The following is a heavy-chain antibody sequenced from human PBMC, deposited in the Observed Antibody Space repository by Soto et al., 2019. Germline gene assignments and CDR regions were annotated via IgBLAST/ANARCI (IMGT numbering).Heavy chain of an antibody. V-gene: IGHV5-10-1*01. J-gene: IGHJ6*02. CDR2: IDPSDSYT. Sequence: GESLKISCKGSGYSFTSYWISWVRQMPGKGLEWMGRIDPSDSYTNYSPSFQGHVTISADKSISTAYLQWSSLKASDTAMYYCARLAGSTVAGTPNDYYYGMDVWGQGTTVTVSS. D-gene: IGHD4-17*01. CDR1: GYSFTSYW. CDR3: ARLAGSTVAGTPNDYYYGMDV.